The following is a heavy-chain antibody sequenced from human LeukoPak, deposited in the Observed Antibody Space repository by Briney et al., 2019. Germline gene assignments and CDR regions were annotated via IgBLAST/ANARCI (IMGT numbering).Heavy chain of an antibody. Sequence: ASVKVSCKASGYTFTSYGISWVRQAPGQGLEWMGWISAYNGDTNYAQKLQGRVTMTTDTSTSTAYMELRSLRSDDTAVYYCARGLQENLAWLTAFSAFDIWGPGTMVTVSS. CDR1: GYTFTSYG. V-gene: IGHV1-18*01. CDR3: ARGLQENLAWLTAFSAFDI. J-gene: IGHJ3*02. D-gene: IGHD5-24*01. CDR2: ISAYNGDT.